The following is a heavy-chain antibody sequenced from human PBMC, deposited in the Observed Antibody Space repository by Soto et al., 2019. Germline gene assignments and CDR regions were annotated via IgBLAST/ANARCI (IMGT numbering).Heavy chain of an antibody. CDR2: IIPIFGTA. D-gene: IGHD6-13*01. Sequence: WASVKVSCKASGGTFSSYAISWVRQAPGQGLEWMGGIIPIFGTANYAQKFQGRVTITADKSTSTAYMELSSLRSEDTAVYYCARGLQAVAYYFDYWGQGTLVTVSS. V-gene: IGHV1-69*06. CDR3: ARGLQAVAYYFDY. J-gene: IGHJ4*02. CDR1: GGTFSSYA.